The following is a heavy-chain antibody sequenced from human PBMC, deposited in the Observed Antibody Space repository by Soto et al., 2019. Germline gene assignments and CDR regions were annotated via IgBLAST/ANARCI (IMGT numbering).Heavy chain of an antibody. J-gene: IGHJ5*02. CDR3: ARDVTMVRGVPTNWFDP. Sequence: PSVKVSCKASGYTFTSYYMHWVRQAPGQGLEWMGIISPSGGSTSYAQKFQGRVTMTRDTSTSTVYMELSSLRSEDTAVYYCARDVTMVRGVPTNWFDPWGQGTLVTVS. CDR1: GYTFTSYY. V-gene: IGHV1-46*01. D-gene: IGHD3-10*01. CDR2: ISPSGGST.